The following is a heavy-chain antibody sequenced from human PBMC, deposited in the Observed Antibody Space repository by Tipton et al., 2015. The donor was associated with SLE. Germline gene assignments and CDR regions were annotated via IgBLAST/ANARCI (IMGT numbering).Heavy chain of an antibody. V-gene: IGHV4-61*08. Sequence: TLSLTCTVSGGSISSGDYYWSWIRQPPGKGLEWIGYIYYSGSTNYNPSLKSRVTISVDTSKNQFSLKLSSVTAADTAVYYCARDIAAAGGYNWFDPWGQGTLVTVSS. CDR1: GGSISSGDYY. D-gene: IGHD6-13*01. CDR3: ARDIAAAGGYNWFDP. CDR2: IYYSGST. J-gene: IGHJ5*02.